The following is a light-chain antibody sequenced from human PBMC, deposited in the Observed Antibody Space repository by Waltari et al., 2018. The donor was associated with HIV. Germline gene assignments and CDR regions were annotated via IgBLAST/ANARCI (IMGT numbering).Light chain of an antibody. Sequence: EAVLTQSPVSLPVSLGRPASISCRSSQSLIYTDGHTYLNWFHQRPGQSPRGIIYKISNRDAGGPDRFSGSGSVTDFTLHISRVEAEDVGIFYCMQSTHWPGTVGQGTRVEIQ. J-gene: IGKJ1*01. CDR2: KIS. CDR1: QSLIYTDGHTY. CDR3: MQSTHWPGT. V-gene: IGKV2-30*01.